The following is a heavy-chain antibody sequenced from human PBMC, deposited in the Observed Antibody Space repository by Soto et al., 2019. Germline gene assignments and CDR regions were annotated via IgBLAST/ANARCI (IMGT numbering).Heavy chain of an antibody. CDR3: ARANTGLLDYYDSSGYYLYYFDY. D-gene: IGHD3-22*01. CDR1: GFTFSDYY. Sequence: KPGGSLRLSCAASGFTFSDYYMSWIRQAPGKGLEWVSYISSSGSTIYYADSVKGRFTISRDNGKNSLYLQMNSLRAEDTAVYYCARANTGLLDYYDSSGYYLYYFDYWGQGTLVTVSS. V-gene: IGHV3-11*01. J-gene: IGHJ4*02. CDR2: ISSSGSTI.